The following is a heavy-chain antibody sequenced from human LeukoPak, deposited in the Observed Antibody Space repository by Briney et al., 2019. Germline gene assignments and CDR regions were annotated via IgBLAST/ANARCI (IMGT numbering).Heavy chain of an antibody. CDR3: ARVRDDYGGRLFDS. J-gene: IGHJ4*02. CDR1: GGSISSNC. V-gene: IGHV4-59*01. CDR2: IYYSGST. D-gene: IGHD4-17*01. Sequence: SETLSLTCTVAGGSISSNCWSWIRQPPRHGLHWIGYIYYSGSTNYNPSLKSRVTISVDTSKNQFSLKLRPVTAADTAVYYCARVRDDYGGRLFDSWGQGTLVTVSS.